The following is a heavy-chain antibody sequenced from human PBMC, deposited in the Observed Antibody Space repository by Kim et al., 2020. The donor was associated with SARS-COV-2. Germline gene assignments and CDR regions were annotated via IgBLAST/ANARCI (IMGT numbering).Heavy chain of an antibody. D-gene: IGHD1-1*01. CDR3: ARGTFIQTPDFDY. CDR2: ISSSSSTI. CDR1: GFTFSSYS. Sequence: GGSLRLSCAASGFTFSSYSMNWVRQAPGKGLEWVSYISSSSSTIYYADSVKGRFTISRDNAKNSLYLQMNSLRAEDTAVYYCARGTFIQTPDFDYWGQGTLVTVSS. V-gene: IGHV3-48*04. J-gene: IGHJ4*02.